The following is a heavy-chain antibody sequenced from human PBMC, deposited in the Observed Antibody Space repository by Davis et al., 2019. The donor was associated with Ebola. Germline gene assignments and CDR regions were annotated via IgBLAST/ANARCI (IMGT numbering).Heavy chain of an antibody. V-gene: IGHV3-48*02. J-gene: IGHJ4*02. CDR2: ISSSSSTI. CDR1: GFTFSSYS. CDR3: ARGGGVWFGELLYRASSFDY. D-gene: IGHD3-10*01. Sequence: GESLKISCAASGFTFSSYSMNWVRQAPGKGLAWVSYISSSSSTIYYADSVKGRFTISRDNAKNSLYLQMNSLRDEDTAVYYCARGGGVWFGELLYRASSFDYWGQGTLVTVSS.